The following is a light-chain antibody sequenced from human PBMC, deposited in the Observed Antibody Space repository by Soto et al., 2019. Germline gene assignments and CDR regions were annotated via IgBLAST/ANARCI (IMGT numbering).Light chain of an antibody. CDR3: QKYDSAPWT. J-gene: IGKJ1*01. V-gene: IGKV1-27*01. Sequence: DLQMTQSPSSLSASVRDRVTITCRASQGISNYLAWYQQKPGKVPKLLIYAASTLQSGVPSRFSGSGSGTDFTLTISSLQPEDVATYYCQKYDSAPWTFDQGTKVEIK. CDR2: AAS. CDR1: QGISNY.